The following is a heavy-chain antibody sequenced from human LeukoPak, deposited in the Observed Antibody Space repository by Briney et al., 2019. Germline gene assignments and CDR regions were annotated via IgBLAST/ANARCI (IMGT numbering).Heavy chain of an antibody. J-gene: IGHJ4*02. Sequence: SETLSLTCTVSGGSISSNSYYWGWIRQPPGKRLEWIGSIYYSGSTYYNPSLKSRVTISADTSKNQFSLKLSSVTAADTAVYYCARRYYYDSSGYYYHFDYWGQGTLVTVSS. CDR3: ARRYYYDSSGYYYHFDY. CDR1: GGSISSNSYY. D-gene: IGHD3-22*01. CDR2: IYYSGST. V-gene: IGHV4-39*01.